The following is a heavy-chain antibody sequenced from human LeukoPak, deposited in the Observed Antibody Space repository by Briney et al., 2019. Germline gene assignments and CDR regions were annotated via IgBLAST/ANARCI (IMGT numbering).Heavy chain of an antibody. D-gene: IGHD3-22*01. J-gene: IGHJ1*01. V-gene: IGHV3-48*01. CDR1: GFTFSSYS. CDR3: ARDLDSSGYYPRGDFQH. Sequence: GGSLRLSCAASGFTFSSYSTNWVRQAPGKGLEWVSYISSSSSTIYYADSVKGRFTISRDNAKNSLYLQMNSLRAEDTAVYYCARDLDSSGYYPRGDFQHWGQGTLVTVSS. CDR2: ISSSSSTI.